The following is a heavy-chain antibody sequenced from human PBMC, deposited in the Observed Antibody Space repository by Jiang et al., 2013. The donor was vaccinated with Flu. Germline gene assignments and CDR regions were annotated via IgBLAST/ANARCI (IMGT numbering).Heavy chain of an antibody. J-gene: IGHJ4*02. Sequence: GGSLRLSCAASGFTFSSYSMNWVRQAPGKGLEWVSSISSSSSYIYYADSVKGRFTISRDNAKNSLYLQMNSPRAEDTAVYYCARDGGGLDYDDYGGEVFWGQGTLVTVSS. D-gene: IGHD4-17*01. CDR2: ISSSSSYI. CDR3: ARDGGGLDYDDYGGEVF. V-gene: IGHV3-21*01. CDR1: GFTFSSYS.